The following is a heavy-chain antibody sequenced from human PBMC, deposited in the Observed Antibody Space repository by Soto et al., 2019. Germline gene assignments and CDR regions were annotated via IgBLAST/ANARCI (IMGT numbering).Heavy chain of an antibody. CDR3: ASSTAPADLDY. CDR1: GGSITDNY. D-gene: IGHD2-8*02. J-gene: IGHJ4*02. V-gene: IGHV4-59*08. Sequence: ETLSLTCTVSGGSITDNYWNWIRQPPGKGLEWIGYIFYSGPTTYNPSLKGRITISIDASKNQFSLNLRSVTAADTATYYCASSTAPADLDYWGQGTLVPVSS. CDR2: IFYSGPT.